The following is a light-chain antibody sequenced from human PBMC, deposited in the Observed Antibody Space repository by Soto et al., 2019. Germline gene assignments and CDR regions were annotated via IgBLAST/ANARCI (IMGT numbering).Light chain of an antibody. CDR2: GAC. CDR3: LQFGSRPWT. Sequence: DIVLTQSPGTLSLSPGERATLSCRASQSVTSTYLAWYKHKPGQPPRILIFGACSRATGFPDRFSGSGSGTDVALTIGRREPEDFALYYCLQFGSRPWTFGQGTKVEIK. CDR1: QSVTSTY. J-gene: IGKJ1*01. V-gene: IGKV3-20*01.